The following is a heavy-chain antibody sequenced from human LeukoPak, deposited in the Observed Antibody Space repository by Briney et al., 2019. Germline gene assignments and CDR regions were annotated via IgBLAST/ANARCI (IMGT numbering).Heavy chain of an antibody. CDR2: IYYSGSA. CDR1: GGSISTYF. D-gene: IGHD3-16*01. V-gene: IGHV4-59*01. J-gene: IGHJ6*02. Sequence: SETLSLTCTVSGGSISTYFWSWIRQPPGKGLEWIGYIYYSGSASYNPSLKSRVTVSVDTSNNHFSLRLRSVTAADTAVYYCARGGGLDVWGQGATVTVSS. CDR3: ARGGGLDV.